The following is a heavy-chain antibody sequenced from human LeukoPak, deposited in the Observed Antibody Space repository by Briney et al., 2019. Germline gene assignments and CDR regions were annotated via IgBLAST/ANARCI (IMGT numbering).Heavy chain of an antibody. D-gene: IGHD6-13*01. CDR2: IYYSGST. J-gene: IGHJ5*02. V-gene: IGHV4-59*02. CDR1: GFTVSSNY. CDR3: ARVGPGYSSSWSNWFDP. Sequence: GSLRLSCAASGFTVSSNYMSWVRQAPGKGLEWIGYIYYSGSTNYNPSLKSRVTISVDTSKNQFSLKLSSVTAADTAVYYCARVGPGYSSSWSNWFDPWGQGTLVTVSS.